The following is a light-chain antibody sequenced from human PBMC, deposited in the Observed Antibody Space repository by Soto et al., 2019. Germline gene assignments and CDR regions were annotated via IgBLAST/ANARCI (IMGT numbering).Light chain of an antibody. V-gene: IGKV3-20*01. J-gene: IGKJ1*01. CDR2: GAS. CDR3: QQYGGSPRT. CDR1: QTLSSY. Sequence: EIVLTQSPGTLSLSPGERAILSYRASQTLSSYLAWYQQNPGQAPRLLISGASSRAADIPDRFSGSGSGTDFTLTINRLEPEDFAVYYCQQYGGSPRTFGQGTKVDI.